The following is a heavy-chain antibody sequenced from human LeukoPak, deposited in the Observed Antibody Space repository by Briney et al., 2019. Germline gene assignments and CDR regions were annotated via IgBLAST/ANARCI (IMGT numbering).Heavy chain of an antibody. CDR3: ARLTGAFDY. V-gene: IGHV4-34*01. J-gene: IGHJ4*02. CDR1: GGSFSGYY. CDR2: INHSGST. D-gene: IGHD3-10*01. Sequence: PSETLSLTCAVYGGSFSGYYWSWIRQPPGKGLEWIGEINHSGSTNYNPSLKSRVTISVDTSKNQFSLKLSSVTAADTAVYYCARLTGAFDYWGQGTLVTVSS.